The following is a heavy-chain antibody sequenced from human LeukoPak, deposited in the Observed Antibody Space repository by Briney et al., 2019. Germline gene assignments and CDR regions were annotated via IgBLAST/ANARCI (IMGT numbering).Heavy chain of an antibody. Sequence: GGSLRLSCAASGFTFSSYAMHWVRQAPGKGLEWVAVISYDGSNKYYADSVKGRFTISRDNSKNTLYLQMNSLRTEDTAVYYCARDRRMVRGVIPWYFDFWGRGTLVTVSS. V-gene: IGHV3-30-3*01. CDR3: ARDRRMVRGVIPWYFDF. CDR2: ISYDGSNK. D-gene: IGHD3-10*01. J-gene: IGHJ2*01. CDR1: GFTFSSYA.